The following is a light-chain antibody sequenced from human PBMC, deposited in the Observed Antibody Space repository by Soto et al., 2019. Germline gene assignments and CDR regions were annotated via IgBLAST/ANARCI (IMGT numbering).Light chain of an antibody. J-gene: IGKJ3*01. CDR1: RPVVRQY. Sequence: EIVLTQSPDALSLYPGERVSLSCMAGRPVVRQYIAWYHQKPGQAPRLLIHDAVSRATGIPDRFSGSDSASGTDFTLFISRLEPEDCGVFYCQQNGRSPTFGPGTKVDI. CDR3: QQNGRSPT. CDR2: DAV. V-gene: IGKV3-20*01.